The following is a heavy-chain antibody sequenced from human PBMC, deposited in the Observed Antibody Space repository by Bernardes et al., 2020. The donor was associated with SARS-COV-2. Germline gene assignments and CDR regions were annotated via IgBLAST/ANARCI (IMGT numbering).Heavy chain of an antibody. CDR3: TRVKSTYYYGSGMDI. CDR2: IRSKAYGGTT. D-gene: IGHD3-10*01. J-gene: IGHJ3*02. CDR1: GFTFGDYA. V-gene: IGHV3-49*03. Sequence: LRLSCTASGFTFGDYAMSWFRQAPGKGLEWVGFIRSKAYGGTTEYAASVKGRFTISRDDSKSIAYLQMNSLKTEDTAVYYCTRVKSTYYYGSGMDIWGQGTMVTVSS.